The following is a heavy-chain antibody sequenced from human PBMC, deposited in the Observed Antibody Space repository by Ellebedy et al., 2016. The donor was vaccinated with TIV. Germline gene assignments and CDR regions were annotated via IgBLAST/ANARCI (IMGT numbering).Heavy chain of an antibody. CDR1: GYTFTDKP. V-gene: IGHV1-46*01. CDR3: ARAFDSDF. Sequence: ASVKVSCKTSGYTFTDKPLHWVRQAPGQGLEWMGIINPSGGSTTYAQKFQGRVTMTRDTSTSTVYMELSSLRYEDTAVYYCARAFDSDFWGQGTLVTVSS. D-gene: IGHD2/OR15-2a*01. CDR2: INPSGGST. J-gene: IGHJ4*02.